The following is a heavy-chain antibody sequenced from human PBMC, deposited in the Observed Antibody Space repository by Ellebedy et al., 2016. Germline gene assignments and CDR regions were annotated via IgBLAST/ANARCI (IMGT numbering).Heavy chain of an antibody. CDR3: ARGGNHFFGH. CDR2: IKEAGSER. J-gene: IGHJ4*02. CDR1: GFTFTTFW. Sequence: GESLKISCAASGFTFTTFWMSWVRQAPGKGLEWVANIKEAGSERHYVDSVEGRFTIPRDNAKNSLYLQIDNLGAEDTAVYYCARGGNHFFGHWGQGNLVTVSS. D-gene: IGHD4-23*01. V-gene: IGHV3-7*03.